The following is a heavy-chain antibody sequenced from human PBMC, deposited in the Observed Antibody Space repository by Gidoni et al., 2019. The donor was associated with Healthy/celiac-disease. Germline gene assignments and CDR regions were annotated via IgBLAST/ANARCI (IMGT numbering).Heavy chain of an antibody. CDR3: ARERGNIVGATWGSYFDY. D-gene: IGHD1-26*01. V-gene: IGHV4-31*03. CDR1: GGSISSGGYY. Sequence: QVQLQESGPGLVKPSQTLSLTCTFSGGSISSGGYYWSWIRQHPGKGLEWIGYIYYSGSTYYNPSLKSRVTISVDTSKNQFSLKLSSVTAADTAVYYCARERGNIVGATWGSYFDYWGQGTLVTVSS. J-gene: IGHJ4*02. CDR2: IYYSGST.